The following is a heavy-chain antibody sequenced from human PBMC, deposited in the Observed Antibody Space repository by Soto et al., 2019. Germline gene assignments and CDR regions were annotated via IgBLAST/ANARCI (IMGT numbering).Heavy chain of an antibody. V-gene: IGHV3-23*01. Sequence: GGSLRLSCAASGFTFSSYAMSWVRQAPGKGLEWVSAISGSGGSTYYADSVKGRFTISRDNSKNTLYLQMNSLRAEDTAVYYCAKDLHGSSSWYYFDYWGQGTLVTVSS. J-gene: IGHJ4*02. CDR1: GFTFSSYA. D-gene: IGHD6-13*01. CDR2: ISGSGGST. CDR3: AKDLHGSSSWYYFDY.